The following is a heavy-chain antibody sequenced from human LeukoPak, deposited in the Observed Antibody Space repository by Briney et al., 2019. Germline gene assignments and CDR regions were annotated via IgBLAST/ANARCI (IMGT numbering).Heavy chain of an antibody. V-gene: IGHV3-21*01. D-gene: IGHD3-10*01. CDR2: ISSSSSYM. CDR3: ARGPRGDAFDI. Sequence: GGSLRLSCAASGFTFSSYTMNWVRQAPGKGLEWVSSISSSSSYMYYADSVKGRFTISRDNAKNSLYLQMNSLRAEHTAVYYCARGPRGDAFDIWGQGTMVTVSS. J-gene: IGHJ3*02. CDR1: GFTFSSYT.